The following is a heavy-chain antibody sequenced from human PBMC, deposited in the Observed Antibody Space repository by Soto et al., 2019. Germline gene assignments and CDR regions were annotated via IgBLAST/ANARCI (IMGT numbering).Heavy chain of an antibody. CDR1: CGSISSYY. CDR3: ARLLGADYYGMDV. J-gene: IGHJ6*02. Sequence: PSETLSLTCTVSCGSISSYYWSWIRQPPGKGLEWIGYIYYSGSTNYNPSLKSRVTISVDTSKNQFSLKLSSVTAADTAVYYCARLLGADYYGMDVWGQGTTVTVSS. V-gene: IGHV4-59*01. CDR2: IYYSGST. D-gene: IGHD3-16*01.